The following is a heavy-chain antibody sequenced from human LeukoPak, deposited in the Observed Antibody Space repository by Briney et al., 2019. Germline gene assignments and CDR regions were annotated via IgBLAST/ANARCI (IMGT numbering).Heavy chain of an antibody. Sequence: GGSLRLSCAASGFTFSSHAMSWVRLGPGKGLDWVSAISDGGSSTYYADSVKGRFTIFRDNSKNTLYLQMNSLRAEDTAVYYCAKEGHDYVWGSYQEDWGQGTLVTVSS. CDR1: GFTFSSHA. V-gene: IGHV3-23*01. CDR2: ISDGGSST. D-gene: IGHD3-16*01. CDR3: AKEGHDYVWGSYQED. J-gene: IGHJ4*02.